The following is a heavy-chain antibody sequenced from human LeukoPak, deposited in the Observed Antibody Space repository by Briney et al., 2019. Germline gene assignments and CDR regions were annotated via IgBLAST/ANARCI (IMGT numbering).Heavy chain of an antibody. V-gene: IGHV4-4*07. CDR1: GGSISSYY. CDR2: IYTSGST. D-gene: IGHD3-22*01. Sequence: SETLSLTCTVSGGSISSYYWSWIRQPAGKGLEWIGRIYTSGSTNYNPSLKSRVTMSVDTSKNQFSLKLSSVTAADTAVYYCARDRYYYDSSGYIFDYWGQGTLVTVSS. J-gene: IGHJ4*02. CDR3: ARDRYYYDSSGYIFDY.